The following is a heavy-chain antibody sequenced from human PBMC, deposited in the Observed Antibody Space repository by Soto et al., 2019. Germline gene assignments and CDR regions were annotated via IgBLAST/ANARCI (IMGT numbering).Heavy chain of an antibody. D-gene: IGHD1-26*01. Sequence: ASVKVSCKASGYTFTSYVMHWVRQAPGQRLEWMGWINAGNGNTKYSQKFQGRVTITRDTSASTAYIELSSLRSEDTAVYYCARDGQELNWFDAWGQGTLVTVSS. V-gene: IGHV1-3*01. J-gene: IGHJ5*02. CDR3: ARDGQELNWFDA. CDR2: INAGNGNT. CDR1: GYTFTSYV.